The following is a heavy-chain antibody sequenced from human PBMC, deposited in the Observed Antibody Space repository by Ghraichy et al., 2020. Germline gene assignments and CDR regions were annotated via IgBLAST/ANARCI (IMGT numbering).Heavy chain of an antibody. CDR3: ARETREERLLWFGELVYWFDP. J-gene: IGHJ5*02. D-gene: IGHD3-10*01. V-gene: IGHV3-7*04. Sequence: GGSLRLSCAASGFTFSSYWMSWVRQAPGKGLEWVANIKQDGSEKYYVDSVKGRFTISRDNAKNSLYLQMNSLRAEDTAVYYCARETREERLLWFGELVYWFDPWGQGTLVTVSS. CDR2: IKQDGSEK. CDR1: GFTFSSYW.